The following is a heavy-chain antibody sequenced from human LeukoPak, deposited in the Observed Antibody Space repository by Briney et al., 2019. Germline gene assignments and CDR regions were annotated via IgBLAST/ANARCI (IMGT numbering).Heavy chain of an antibody. CDR3: AKGGHSSGWFNWFVS. CDR2: VFYTGST. Sequence: SETLSLTCTVSVGSLNIYYWNWIRDSPRKGLEWVGHVFYTGSTNYTPSLQSRVTISADTSKNLFSLKLKSVTAADTAIYYCAKGGHSSGWFNWFVSWGQGTLLIVSS. V-gene: IGHV4-59*01. D-gene: IGHD6-19*01. J-gene: IGHJ5*01. CDR1: VGSLNIYY.